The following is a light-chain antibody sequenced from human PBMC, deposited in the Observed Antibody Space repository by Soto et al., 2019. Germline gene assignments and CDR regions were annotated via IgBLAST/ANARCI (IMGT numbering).Light chain of an antibody. Sequence: DIPMTQSPSALSASVGDRVNITCRASQSISTWLAWYQQKPGEAPKLLMYKASSLDSGVPSRFSGSGSGTEFTLTINSLQTEDFANYYCQQYNSYAFSFGPGTKVDIK. CDR2: KAS. J-gene: IGKJ3*01. CDR3: QQYNSYAFS. V-gene: IGKV1-5*03. CDR1: QSISTW.